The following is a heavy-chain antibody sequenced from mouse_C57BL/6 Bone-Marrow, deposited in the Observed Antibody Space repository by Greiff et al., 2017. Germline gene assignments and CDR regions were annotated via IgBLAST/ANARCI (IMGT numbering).Heavy chain of an antibody. CDR2: ISDGGSYT. J-gene: IGHJ2*01. D-gene: IGHD2-1*01. CDR1: GFTFSSYA. CDR3: ARDHYGNADFDY. V-gene: IGHV5-4*01. Sequence: EVQLVESGGGLVKPGGSLKLSCAASGFTFSSYAMSWVRQTPEKRLEWVATISDGGSYTYYPDNVKGRFTISRDNAKNNLYLQMSHLKSEDTAMYYCARDHYGNADFDYWGQGTTLTVSA.